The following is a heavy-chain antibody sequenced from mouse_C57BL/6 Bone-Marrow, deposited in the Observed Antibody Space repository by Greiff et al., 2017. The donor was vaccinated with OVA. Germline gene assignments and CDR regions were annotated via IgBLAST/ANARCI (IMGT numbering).Heavy chain of an antibody. D-gene: IGHD1-1*01. J-gene: IGHJ4*01. V-gene: IGHV5-16*01. CDR3: ARDRGYGSSPYAMDY. Sequence: EVHLVESEGGLVQPGSSMKLSCTASGFTFSDYYMAWVRQVPEKGLEWVANINYDGSSTYYLDSLKSRFIISRDNAKNILYLQMSSLKSEDTATYYCARDRGYGSSPYAMDYWGQGTSVTVSS. CDR1: GFTFSDYY. CDR2: INYDGSST.